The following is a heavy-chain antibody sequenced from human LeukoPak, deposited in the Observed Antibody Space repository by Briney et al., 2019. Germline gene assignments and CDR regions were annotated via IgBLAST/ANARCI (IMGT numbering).Heavy chain of an antibody. CDR2: IRYDGSNK. Sequence: GGSLRLSCAASGFTFSNYGMHWVRQAPGKGLEWVAFIRYDGSNKYYADSVKGRFTISRDNSKNTLYLQMNSLRAEDTAVYYCAKELYYYDSSGYSAFDYWGQGTLVTVSS. J-gene: IGHJ4*02. CDR3: AKELYYYDSSGYSAFDY. CDR1: GFTFSNYG. D-gene: IGHD3-22*01. V-gene: IGHV3-30*02.